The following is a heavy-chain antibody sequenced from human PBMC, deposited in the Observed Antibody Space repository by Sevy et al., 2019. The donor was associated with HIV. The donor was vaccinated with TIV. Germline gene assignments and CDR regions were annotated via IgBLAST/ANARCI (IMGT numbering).Heavy chain of an antibody. V-gene: IGHV3-48*03. CDR1: GFTFSSYD. CDR2: ISSSGSSI. CDR3: TRNGGAFDNGFDP. D-gene: IGHD2-8*01. Sequence: GGSLRLSCTASGFTFSSYDMNWVRQAPGKGLEWVSKISSSGSSIYYADSVKDRFTISRDNAKNSLNLQMNSLRAEDTAVYYCTRNGGAFDNGFDPWGQGTLVIVSS. J-gene: IGHJ5*02.